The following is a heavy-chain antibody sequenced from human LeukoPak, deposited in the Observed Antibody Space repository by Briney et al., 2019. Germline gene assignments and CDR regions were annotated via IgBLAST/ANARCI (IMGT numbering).Heavy chain of an antibody. V-gene: IGHV3-66*04. CDR3: ARQYSYGYPIDY. J-gene: IGHJ4*02. CDR1: GFTVSSNH. D-gene: IGHD5-18*01. Sequence: GSLRLSCAASGFTVSSNHMSWVRQAPGKGLEWVSVIYSGGRTYYADSVKGRFTISRDNSKNTLYLQMNSLRAEDTAVYYCARQYSYGYPIDYWGQGTLVTVSS. CDR2: IYSGGRT.